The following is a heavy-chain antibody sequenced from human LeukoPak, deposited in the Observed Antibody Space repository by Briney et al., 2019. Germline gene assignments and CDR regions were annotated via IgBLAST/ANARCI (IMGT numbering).Heavy chain of an antibody. CDR2: ISGGDEST. CDR3: AKGEGGSCSSSSCSTYFDD. Sequence: GGSLRLSCAASGFTFSTYAMNWVRQAPGKGLEWVSSISGGDESTYNADSVKGRFIISRDNSKNTLYLQMNGLRAEDTAIYYCAKGEGGSCSSSSCSTYFDDWGQGTLVTVSS. V-gene: IGHV3-23*01. CDR1: GFTFSTYA. D-gene: IGHD2-15*01. J-gene: IGHJ4*02.